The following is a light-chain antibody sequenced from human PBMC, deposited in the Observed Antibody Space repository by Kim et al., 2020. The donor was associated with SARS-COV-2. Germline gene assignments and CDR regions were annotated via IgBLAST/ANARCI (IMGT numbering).Light chain of an antibody. Sequence: IEMTQSPATLSVSPGEKATLSCRASQNISTSLAWYQRQPGQSPRLLIFGSSTRATGVPGRFSGSGSGTTFTLTISSLQSEDFALYYCQEYESWPPAFTFGGGTKVDIK. CDR2: GSS. V-gene: IGKV3-15*01. CDR1: QNISTS. CDR3: QEYESWPPAFT. J-gene: IGKJ4*01.